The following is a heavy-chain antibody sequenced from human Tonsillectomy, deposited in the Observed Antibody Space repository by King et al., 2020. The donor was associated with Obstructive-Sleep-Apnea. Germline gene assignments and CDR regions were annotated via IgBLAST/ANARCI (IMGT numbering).Heavy chain of an antibody. CDR3: AYFDSSGYYSYFDY. CDR2: ISYDGNKK. D-gene: IGHD3-22*01. Sequence: VQLVESRGGVVQPGRSLRLSCAASGFTFSSYSMHWVRQAPGKGLEWVALISYDGNKKYYADSVKGRFTISRDNSKSALFLQMNSLRAEDTAVYYCAYFDSSGYYSYFDYWGQGTLVTVSS. V-gene: IGHV3-30-3*01. CDR1: GFTFSSYS. J-gene: IGHJ4*02.